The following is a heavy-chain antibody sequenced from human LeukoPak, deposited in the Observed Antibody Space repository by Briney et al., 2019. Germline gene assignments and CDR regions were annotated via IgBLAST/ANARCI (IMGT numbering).Heavy chain of an antibody. Sequence: GGSLRLSCAASGFTFSSYAMHWVRQAPGKGLQWVADISYDGSNKYYADSVKGRFTISRDNSKNTVYLQMNSLRAEDTAVYYCARGRPADSSSWYGTDYWGQGTLVTVSS. D-gene: IGHD6-13*01. V-gene: IGHV3-30*04. J-gene: IGHJ4*02. CDR2: ISYDGSNK. CDR1: GFTFSSYA. CDR3: ARGRPADSSSWYGTDY.